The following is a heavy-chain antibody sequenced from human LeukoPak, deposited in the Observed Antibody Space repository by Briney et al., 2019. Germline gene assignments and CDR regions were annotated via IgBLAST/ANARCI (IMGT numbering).Heavy chain of an antibody. CDR2: LHAAGGT. CDR1: GLTVSSNY. J-gene: IGHJ4*02. Sequence: GGSPRLSCAASGLTVSSNYITWVRQPPGKGLEWVSVLHAAGGTYYADSVKGRFTIPRHISKNTVYLQMNSLRAEDTAVYYCAREGYDSSGYPRLLDYWGQGTLVTVSS. D-gene: IGHD3-22*01. CDR3: AREGYDSSGYPRLLDY. V-gene: IGHV3-53*04.